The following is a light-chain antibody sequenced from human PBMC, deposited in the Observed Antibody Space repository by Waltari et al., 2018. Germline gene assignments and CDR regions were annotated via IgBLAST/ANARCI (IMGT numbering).Light chain of an antibody. V-gene: IGLV1-44*01. CDR1: WSNIGTNV. Sequence: QSLLTQPPSASGTPGQTVTISCSGSWSNIGTNVVSWYQQLPGTAPNLLIHSNNQRPSVVPDRFSCSKSGTSASLAISGLQSADEADYYCSAWDDSLNGHVIFGGGTKLTVL. J-gene: IGLJ2*01. CDR2: SNN. CDR3: SAWDDSLNGHVI.